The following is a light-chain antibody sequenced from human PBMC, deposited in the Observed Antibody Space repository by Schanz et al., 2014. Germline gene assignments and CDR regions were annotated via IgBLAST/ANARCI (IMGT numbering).Light chain of an antibody. J-gene: IGKJ2*01. CDR2: GAS. CDR1: QSISSN. V-gene: IGKV3D-15*01. Sequence: ETVLTQSPGTLSLSPGERATLSCRASQSISSNLAWYQQKPGQAPRLLIYGASSRATGIPARFSGSGSGTEFTLTISSLQSEDFAVYYCQQYNKWPPGTFGQGTKLEI. CDR3: QQYNKWPPGT.